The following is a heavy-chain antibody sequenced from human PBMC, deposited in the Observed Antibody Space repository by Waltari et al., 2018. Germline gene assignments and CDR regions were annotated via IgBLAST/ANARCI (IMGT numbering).Heavy chain of an antibody. CDR3: ARKGKYGVYYYYYMDV. D-gene: IGHD2-8*01. J-gene: IGHJ6*03. Sequence: EVQLVESGGGVVRPGGSLRLSCAASGFTFDDYGMSWVRQAPGKGLEWVSGINWNGGSTGYADSVSGRFTISRDNAKNSLYLQMNSLRAEDTALYYCARKGKYGVYYYYYMDVWGKGTTVTVSS. CDR2: INWNGGST. V-gene: IGHV3-20*04. CDR1: GFTFDDYG.